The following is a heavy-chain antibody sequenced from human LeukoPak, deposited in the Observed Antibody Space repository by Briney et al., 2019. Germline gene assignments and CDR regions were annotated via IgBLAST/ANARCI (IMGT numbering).Heavy chain of an antibody. J-gene: IGHJ3*02. CDR3: TRQRILAYCGGDCPGDAFDI. CDR2: IITKANADAT. CDR1: GFTFSVSA. V-gene: IGHV3-73*01. D-gene: IGHD2-21*02. Sequence: GGSLRLSCAAPGFTFSVSAMRRGRQASGEGLEYVCRIITKANADATQYAASVKGRFTISRDDSRNTAYQQMISLKTEHKAVYYCTRQRILAYCGGDCPGDAFDIWGQGKMLTVSS.